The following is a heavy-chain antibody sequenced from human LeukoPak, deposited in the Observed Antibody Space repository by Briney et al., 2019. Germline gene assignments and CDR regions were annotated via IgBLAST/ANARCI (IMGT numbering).Heavy chain of an antibody. V-gene: IGHV1-8*01. D-gene: IGHD3-16*01. Sequence: ASVKVSCKASGYTFTSYDIHWVRQATGQGLEWMGWMNPNSGNTGYAQKFQGRVTMTRNTSISTAYMELSSLRSEDTAVYYCARDNDSRDPPHFDYWGQGTLVTVSS. CDR1: GYTFTSYD. CDR3: ARDNDSRDPPHFDY. CDR2: MNPNSGNT. J-gene: IGHJ4*02.